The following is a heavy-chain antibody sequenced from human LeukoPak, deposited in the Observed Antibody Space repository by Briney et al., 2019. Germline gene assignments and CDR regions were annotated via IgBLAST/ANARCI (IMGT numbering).Heavy chain of an antibody. D-gene: IGHD3-9*01. CDR2: INHSGST. CDR1: GGSFSGYY. CDR3: ARYKSSRYRFDY. Sequence: SETLSLTCAVYGGSFSGYYWSWIRQPPGKGLEWIGEINHSGSTNYNPSLKSRVTISVDTSKNQFSLKLSSVTAADTAVYYCARYKSSRYRFDYWGQGTLVTVS. J-gene: IGHJ4*02. V-gene: IGHV4-34*01.